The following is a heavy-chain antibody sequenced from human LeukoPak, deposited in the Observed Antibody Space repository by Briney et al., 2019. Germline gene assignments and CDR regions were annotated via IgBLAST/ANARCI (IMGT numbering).Heavy chain of an antibody. V-gene: IGHV1-2*02. CDR3: ARGAPDSRYYGTYYMDV. J-gene: IGHJ6*03. Sequence: ASVKVSCKASGYTFTGYYMHWVRQAPGQGLEWMGWINPNSGCTNYAQKFQGRVTMTRDTSISTAYMELSRLRSDDTALYYCARGAPDSRYYGTYYMDVWGKGTTVTISS. D-gene: IGHD3-10*01. CDR2: INPNSGCT. CDR1: GYTFTGYY.